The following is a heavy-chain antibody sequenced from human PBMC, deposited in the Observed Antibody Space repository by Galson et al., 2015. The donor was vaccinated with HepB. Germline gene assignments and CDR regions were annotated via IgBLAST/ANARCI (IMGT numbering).Heavy chain of an antibody. CDR2: ISSSGGIIN. CDR1: GFTFSGYE. CDR3: ARERVGDSSGYLAD. J-gene: IGHJ4*02. V-gene: IGHV3-48*03. D-gene: IGHD3-22*01. Sequence: SLRLSCAGSGFTFSGYEMNWVRQAPGKGLEWISCISSSGGIINYYAASVKGRLTISRDNAKNSVRLQLDSLRGEDTAVYFCARERVGDSSGYLADWGQGTPVTGPS.